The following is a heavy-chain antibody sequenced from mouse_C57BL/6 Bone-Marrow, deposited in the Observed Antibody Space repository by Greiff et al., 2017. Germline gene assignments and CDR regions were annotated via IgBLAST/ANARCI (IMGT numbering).Heavy chain of an antibody. CDR2: INPNNGGT. CDR3: ARARGHYYGSPLYFCG. D-gene: IGHD1-1*01. J-gene: IGHJ1*03. Sequence: VQLQQSGPELVKPGASVKISCKASGYTFTDYYMNWVKQSHGKSLEWIGDINPNNGGTSYNQKFKGKATLTVDKSSSTAYMELRSLTSEDSAVYYCARARGHYYGSPLYFCGWGTGTTVTVSS. CDR1: GYTFTDYY. V-gene: IGHV1-26*01.